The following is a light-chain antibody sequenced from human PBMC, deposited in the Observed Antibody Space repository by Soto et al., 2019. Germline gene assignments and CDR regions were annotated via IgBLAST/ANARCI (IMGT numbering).Light chain of an antibody. Sequence: DIQLTQSPSTLSASVGDRVTITCRASESISAWLAWYQQKPGKAPKLLIYKASTLESGVPSRFSGSGSGRECNLTLNSLQPDDFATYDCQKYNIYWTFGYGTKVEVK. V-gene: IGKV1-5*03. CDR2: KAS. CDR1: ESISAW. CDR3: QKYNIYWT. J-gene: IGKJ1*01.